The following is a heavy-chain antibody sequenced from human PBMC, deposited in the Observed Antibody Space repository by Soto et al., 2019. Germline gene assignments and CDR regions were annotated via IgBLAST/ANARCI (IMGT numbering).Heavy chain of an antibody. V-gene: IGHV1-46*01. CDR2: INPSGGST. Sequence: ASVKVSCKASGYTFTSYYMHWVRQAPGQGLEWMGIINPSGGSTSYAQKFQGRVTMTRDTSTSTVYMELSSLRSEDTAVYYCARDSADFWSGPDPTFFDYWGQGTLVTVSS. CDR3: ARDSADFWSGPDPTFFDY. D-gene: IGHD3-3*01. CDR1: GYTFTSYY. J-gene: IGHJ4*02.